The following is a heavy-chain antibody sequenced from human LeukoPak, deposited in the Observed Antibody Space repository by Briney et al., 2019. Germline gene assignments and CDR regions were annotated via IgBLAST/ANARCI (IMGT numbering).Heavy chain of an antibody. V-gene: IGHV3-23*01. J-gene: IGHJ6*03. CDR3: AKNRGHCVDGVCHNYYYMDV. D-gene: IGHD2-8*02. CDR2: VSGSAGRT. Sequence: GGSLRLSCAASGFTFTSNAMTWVRQAPGKGLEWVSTVSGSAGRTDYADSVKGRFTISRDNLKNTLYLQMNGLRAEDTAVYYCAKNRGHCVDGVCHNYYYMDVWGKGTTVTVSS. CDR1: GFTFTSNA.